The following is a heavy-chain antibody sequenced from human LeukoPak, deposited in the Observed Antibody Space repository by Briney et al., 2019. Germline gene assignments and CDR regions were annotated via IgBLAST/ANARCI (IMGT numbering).Heavy chain of an antibody. CDR3: ARNEVGATGGNY. CDR1: GGSISSYY. V-gene: IGHV4-59*01. Sequence: PSETLSLTCTVSGGSISSYYWSWIRQPPGKGLEWIGYIYYSGSTNYNPSLKSRVTTSVDTSKNQFSLKLSSVTAADTAVYYCARNEVGATGGNYWGQGTLVTVSS. J-gene: IGHJ4*02. D-gene: IGHD1-26*01. CDR2: IYYSGST.